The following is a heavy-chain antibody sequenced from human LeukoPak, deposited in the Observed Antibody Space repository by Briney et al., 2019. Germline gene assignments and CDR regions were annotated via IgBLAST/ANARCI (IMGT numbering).Heavy chain of an antibody. Sequence: SGGSLRLSCAASGFTFSSYSMNWVRQAPGKGLEWVSSITSSGTYIYYADSLKGRFTISRDNAKNSLYLQMNSLRVEDTAVYYCARVLGYYYAMDVWGQGTTVTVSS. V-gene: IGHV3-21*01. D-gene: IGHD6-13*01. CDR2: ITSSGTYI. J-gene: IGHJ6*02. CDR1: GFTFSSYS. CDR3: ARVLGYYYAMDV.